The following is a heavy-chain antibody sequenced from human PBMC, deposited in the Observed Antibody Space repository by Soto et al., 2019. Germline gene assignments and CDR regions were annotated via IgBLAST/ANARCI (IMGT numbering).Heavy chain of an antibody. CDR1: GYTFTSYG. CDR3: ARDWFGDYDFSSGILVLYGMDV. D-gene: IGHD3-3*01. CDR2: ISAYNGST. Sequence: ASVKVSCKASGYTFTSYGISWVRQAPGQGLEWMGWISAYNGSTNYAQKLQGRVTMTTDTSTSTAYMELRSLRSDDTAVYYCARDWFGDYDFSSGILVLYGMDVWGQGTTVTVSS. J-gene: IGHJ6*02. V-gene: IGHV1-18*01.